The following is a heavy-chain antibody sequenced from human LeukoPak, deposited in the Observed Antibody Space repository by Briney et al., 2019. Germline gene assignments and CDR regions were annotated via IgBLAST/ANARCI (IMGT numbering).Heavy chain of an antibody. D-gene: IGHD5-18*01. CDR1: GFTFSSYG. CDR2: ISGSGGST. J-gene: IGHJ4*02. Sequence: GRSLRLSCAASGFTFSSYGMHWVRQAPGKGLEWVSAISGSGGSTYYADSVKGRFTISRDNSKNTLYLQMNSLRAEDTAVYYCARDPKPYSYGSCFGYWGQGTLVTVSS. CDR3: ARDPKPYSYGSCFGY. V-gene: IGHV3-23*01.